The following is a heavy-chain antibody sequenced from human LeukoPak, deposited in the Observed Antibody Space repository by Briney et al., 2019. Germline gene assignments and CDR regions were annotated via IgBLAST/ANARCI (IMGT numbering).Heavy chain of an antibody. D-gene: IGHD7-27*01. CDR2: FDPEDGET. V-gene: IGHV1-24*01. CDR3: ATDHLGMNWFDP. CDR1: AYTLTELS. Sequence: GSSVKVSCKGSAYTLTELSMHWVRQAPGKGREWIGGFDPEDGETIYAQKFQGRVTMTEDTSTDTAYMELSSLRSEDTAVYYCATDHLGMNWFDPWGQGTLVTVSS. J-gene: IGHJ5*02.